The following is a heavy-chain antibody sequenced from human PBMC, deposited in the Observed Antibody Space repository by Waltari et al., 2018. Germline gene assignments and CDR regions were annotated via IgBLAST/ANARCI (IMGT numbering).Heavy chain of an antibody. V-gene: IGHV4-59*01. J-gene: IGHJ6*02. D-gene: IGHD1-26*01. CDR2: IYYSGST. CDR3: ARDRWELLGYYYYGMDV. CDR1: GGSISSYY. Sequence: QVQLQESGPGLVKPSETLSLTCTVSGGSISSYYWSWIRQPPGKGLEWIGYIYYSGSTNYTPSLKSRGTKSVDTSKNRFSLKRSSVTAAETAVYYCARDRWELLGYYYYGMDVWGQGTTVTVSS.